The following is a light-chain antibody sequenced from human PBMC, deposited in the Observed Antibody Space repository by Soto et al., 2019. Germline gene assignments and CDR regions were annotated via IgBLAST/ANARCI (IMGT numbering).Light chain of an antibody. V-gene: IGLV2-23*01. CDR3: CSYAGTNTFVV. J-gene: IGLJ2*01. CDR2: EGN. Sequence: QSALTQPASVSGSPGQSITISCTGSTSDVGDYNLVSWYQQHPGKAPKLIIYEGNKRPSGVSDRFSGSKSGITASLTISGRQAEDEADFHCCSYAGTNTFVVFGGGTKLTVL. CDR1: TSDVGDYNL.